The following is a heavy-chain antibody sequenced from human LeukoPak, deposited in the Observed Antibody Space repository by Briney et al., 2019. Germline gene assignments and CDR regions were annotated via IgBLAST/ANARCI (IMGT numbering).Heavy chain of an antibody. CDR2: IRSKAYGGTT. D-gene: IGHD7-27*01. V-gene: IGHV3-49*04. J-gene: IGHJ6*03. CDR1: GFTFSDYS. CDR3: TRKPGADNYYYYYYMDV. Sequence: GGSLRLSCAASGFTFSDYSMNWVRQAPGKGLEWVGFIRSKAYGGTTEYAASVKGRFTISRDDSKSIAYLQMNSLKTEDTAVYYCTRKPGADNYYYYYYMDVWGKGTTVTVSS.